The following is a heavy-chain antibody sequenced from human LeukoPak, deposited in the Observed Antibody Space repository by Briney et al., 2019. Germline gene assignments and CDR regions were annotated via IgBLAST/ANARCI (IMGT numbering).Heavy chain of an antibody. V-gene: IGHV4-30-4*01. CDR2: IYYSGST. CDR1: GGSISSGDYY. J-gene: IGHJ6*02. D-gene: IGHD3-22*01. CDR3: ARDTSVGTYYYDSSGYPTQAGMDV. Sequence: SETLSLTCTVSGGSISSGDYYWSWIRQPPGKGLEWIGYIYYSGSTYYNPSLKSRVTITVDTSKNQFSLKLSSVTAADTAVYYCARDTSVGTYYYDSSGYPTQAGMDVWGQGTTVTVSS.